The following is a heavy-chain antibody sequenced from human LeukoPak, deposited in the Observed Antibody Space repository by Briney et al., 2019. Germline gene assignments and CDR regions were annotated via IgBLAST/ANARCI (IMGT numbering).Heavy chain of an antibody. V-gene: IGHV3-48*01. CDR2: ITTSSSTI. D-gene: IGHD3-10*01. CDR3: ARAPLMTLGAGYYFDY. J-gene: IGHJ4*02. Sequence: PGGSLRLSCAASGFTFTSYSMNWVRQAPGKGLEWVSYITTSSSTINYADSVKGRFTISRDNAKNSLYLQMNSLRAEDTAVYYCARAPLMTLGAGYYFDYWGQGTLVTVSS. CDR1: GFTFTSYS.